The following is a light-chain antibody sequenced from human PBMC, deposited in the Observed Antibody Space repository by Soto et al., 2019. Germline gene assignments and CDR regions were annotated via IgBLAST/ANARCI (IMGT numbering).Light chain of an antibody. V-gene: IGKV1-5*03. CDR3: QQYGSSPPYT. Sequence: DIQMTQSPSTLSASVGDRVTITCRASASISSWLAWYQQQPGKAPKLLIYKSSILENGVPSRFSGGGSGTDFTLIISRLEPEDFAVYFCQQYGSSPPYTFGQGTKVDVK. CDR2: KSS. CDR1: ASISSW. J-gene: IGKJ2*01.